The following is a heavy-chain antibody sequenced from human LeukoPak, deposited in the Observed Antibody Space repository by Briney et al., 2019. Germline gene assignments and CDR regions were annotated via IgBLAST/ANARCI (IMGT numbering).Heavy chain of an antibody. V-gene: IGHV4-61*02. CDR2: IYTSGST. D-gene: IGHD6-19*01. Sequence: PPETLSLTCTVSGGSISSGSYYWSWIRQPAGKGLEWIGRIYTSGSTNYNPSLKSRVTISVDTSKNQFSLKLSSVTAADTAEYYCARMEDSSGWPQDWYFDLWGRGTLVTVSS. CDR3: ARMEDSSGWPQDWYFDL. J-gene: IGHJ2*01. CDR1: GGSISSGSYY.